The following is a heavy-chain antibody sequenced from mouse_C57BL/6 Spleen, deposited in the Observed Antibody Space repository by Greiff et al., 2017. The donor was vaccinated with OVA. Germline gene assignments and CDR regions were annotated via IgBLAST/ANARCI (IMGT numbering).Heavy chain of an antibody. J-gene: IGHJ2*01. Sequence: VKLMESGAELVRPGASVTLSCKASGYTFTDYEMHWVKQTPVHGLEWIGAIDPETGGTAYNQKFKGKAILTADKSSSTAYMELRSLTSEDSAVYYCTRNDGYYDYFDYWGQGTTLTVSS. CDR1: GYTFTDYE. CDR2: IDPETGGT. CDR3: TRNDGYYDYFDY. D-gene: IGHD2-3*01. V-gene: IGHV1-15*01.